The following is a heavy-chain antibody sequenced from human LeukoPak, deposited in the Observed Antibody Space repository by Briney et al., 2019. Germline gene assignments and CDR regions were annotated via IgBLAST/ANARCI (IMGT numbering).Heavy chain of an antibody. J-gene: IGHJ4*02. CDR3: TRWGLGPSFDY. V-gene: IGHV3-21*01. CDR1: GFMFNGYS. CDR2: ISGGSDYI. Sequence: GGSLRLSCAASGFMFNGYSMTWVRQAPGKGLEWVSYISGGSDYIFYTDSVKGRFSISRDNAKKSLYLQLNSPRVEDTAVYYCTRWGLGPSFDYWGQGTRVTVSS. D-gene: IGHD1-26*01.